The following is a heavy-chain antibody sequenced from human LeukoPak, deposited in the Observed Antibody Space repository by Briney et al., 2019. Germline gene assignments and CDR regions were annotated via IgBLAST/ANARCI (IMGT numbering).Heavy chain of an antibody. J-gene: IGHJ5*02. D-gene: IGHD6-19*01. CDR1: GYTLTELS. Sequence: ASVTVSCKVSGYTLTELSMHWVRQAPGKGLEWMGGFDPEDGETIYAQKFQGRVTMTEDTSTDTAYMELSSLRSEDTAVYYCAISGYSSQRGLGGWFDPWGQGTLVTVSS. CDR3: AISGYSSQRGLGGWFDP. CDR2: FDPEDGET. V-gene: IGHV1-24*01.